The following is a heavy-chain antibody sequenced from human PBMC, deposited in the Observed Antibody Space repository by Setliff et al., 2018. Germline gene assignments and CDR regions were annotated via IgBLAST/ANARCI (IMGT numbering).Heavy chain of an antibody. CDR2: IYHNGGGI. CDR1: GYNFGTYS. J-gene: IGHJ4*02. CDR3: TREHTPWVGASHHDC. V-gene: IGHV3-7*01. D-gene: IGHD1-26*01. Sequence: GGSLRLSCVGSGYNFGTYSMTWVRQVPGKGLQWVAGIYHNGGGIFYADSVKGRFTISRDNVKKMLYLQMDSLRTEDTAVYYCTREHTPWVGASHHDCWGQGTQVTVSS.